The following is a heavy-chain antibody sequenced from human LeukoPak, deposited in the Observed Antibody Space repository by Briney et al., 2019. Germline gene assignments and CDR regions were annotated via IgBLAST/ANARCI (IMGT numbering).Heavy chain of an antibody. D-gene: IGHD6-19*01. CDR3: ARLSGWSHD. V-gene: IGHV4-39*01. Sequence: PSGTLSLTCTVSSGSISSSGYYWGWIRQPPGKGLEWIGSIYYSGSTYYNPSLKSRVTISVDTSKHQFSLKLTSVTAADTALYYCARLSGWSHDWGQGTLVTVSS. J-gene: IGHJ4*02. CDR1: SGSISSSGYY. CDR2: IYYSGST.